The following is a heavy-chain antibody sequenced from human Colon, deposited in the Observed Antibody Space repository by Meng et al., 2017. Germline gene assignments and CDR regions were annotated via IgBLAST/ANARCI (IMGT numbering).Heavy chain of an antibody. V-gene: IGHV4-4*02. D-gene: IGHD6-19*01. J-gene: IGHJ4*02. CDR1: GVPTTSSNW. Sequence: GAVLLKPAAHLSLPGAVYGVPTTSSNWWSWVRQAPGKGMEWIGQIDLSGKTDYNPSLKSRVTISLDKSMNPLFLEVYFVTAADTAIYYCARHLGWEFDYWGPGNLVTVSS. CDR3: ARHLGWEFDY. CDR2: IDLSGKT.